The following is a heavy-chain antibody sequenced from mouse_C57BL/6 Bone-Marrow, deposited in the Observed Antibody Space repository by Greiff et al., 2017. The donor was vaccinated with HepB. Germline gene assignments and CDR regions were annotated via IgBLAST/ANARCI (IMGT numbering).Heavy chain of an antibody. J-gene: IGHJ3*01. CDR2: ISSGGSYT. CDR1: GFTFSSYG. V-gene: IGHV5-6*01. CDR3: ARHIWFSWFAY. Sequence: EVKLMESGGDLVKPGGSLKLSCAASGFTFSSYGMSWVRQTPDKRLEWVATISSGGSYTYYPDSVKGRFTISRDNAKNTLYLQMSSLKSEDTAMYYCARHIWFSWFAYWGQGTLVTVSA. D-gene: IGHD2-2*01.